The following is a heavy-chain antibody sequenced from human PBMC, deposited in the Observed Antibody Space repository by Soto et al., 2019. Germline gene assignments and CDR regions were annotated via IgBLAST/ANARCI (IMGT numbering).Heavy chain of an antibody. Sequence: QVQLVQSGAEVKKPGSSVKVSCKASGGTFSSYAISWVRQAPGQGLEWMGGITPIFGTANYAQKFQGRVTITADESTSTAYMELSSLRSEDTAVYYCARDRQYSSSYYYYGMDVWGQGTTVTVSS. D-gene: IGHD6-6*01. V-gene: IGHV1-69*01. CDR1: GGTFSSYA. CDR2: ITPIFGTA. CDR3: ARDRQYSSSYYYYGMDV. J-gene: IGHJ6*02.